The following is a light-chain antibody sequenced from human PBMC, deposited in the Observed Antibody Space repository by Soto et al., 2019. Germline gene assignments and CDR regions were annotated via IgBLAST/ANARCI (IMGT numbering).Light chain of an antibody. J-gene: IGLJ1*01. Sequence: QSALTQPPSAAGSPGQSVAISCTGTSRDVGGYNYVSWYQHHPGNAPKLMIYEVNKRHSCVPDRVSGSKSGNTASLTGSGLQAEDDDDYYCSSYAGSSNVFGTGTKVTVL. CDR1: SRDVGGYNY. CDR2: EVN. V-gene: IGLV2-8*01. CDR3: SSYAGSSNV.